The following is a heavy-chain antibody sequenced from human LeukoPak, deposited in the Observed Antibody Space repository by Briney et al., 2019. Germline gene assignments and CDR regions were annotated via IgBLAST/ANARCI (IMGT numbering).Heavy chain of an antibody. J-gene: IGHJ4*02. CDR2: MYYSGST. D-gene: IGHD2-15*01. V-gene: IGHV4-59*01. CDR3: ASFPPEYCSGGSCYS. CDR1: GGSISSYY. Sequence: PSETLSLTCAVSGGSISSYYWSWIRQPPGEGLEWSGYMYYSGSTKYNPSLKSRVTISVDTSKNQFSLKLSSVTAADTAVYYCASFPPEYCSGGSCYSWGQGTLVTVSS.